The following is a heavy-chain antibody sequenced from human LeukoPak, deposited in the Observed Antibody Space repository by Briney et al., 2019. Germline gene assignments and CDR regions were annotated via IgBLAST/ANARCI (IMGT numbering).Heavy chain of an antibody. CDR1: GGSFSGYY. V-gene: IGHV4-34*01. Sequence: PSETLSLTCAVYGGSFSGYYWSWIRQPPGKGLEWIGEINHSGSTNYNPSLKSRVTISVDTSKNQFSLKLSSVTAADTAVYYCASGDIVVVPAALSHASDIWGQGTMVTVSS. CDR2: INHSGST. J-gene: IGHJ3*02. D-gene: IGHD2-2*01. CDR3: ASGDIVVVPAALSHASDI.